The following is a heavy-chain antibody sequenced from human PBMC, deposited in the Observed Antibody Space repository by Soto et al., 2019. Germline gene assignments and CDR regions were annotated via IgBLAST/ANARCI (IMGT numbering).Heavy chain of an antibody. CDR2: ISSSSSYI. D-gene: IGHD1-1*01. CDR1: GFTFSSYS. J-gene: IGHJ6*02. V-gene: IGHV3-21*01. Sequence: PGGSLRLSCAASGFTFSSYSMNWVRQAPGKGLEWVSSISSSSSYIYYADSVKGRFTISRDNAKNSLYLQMNSLRAEDTAVYYCARDPLSTRSRYYYYYGMDVWGQGTTVTSP. CDR3: ARDPLSTRSRYYYYYGMDV.